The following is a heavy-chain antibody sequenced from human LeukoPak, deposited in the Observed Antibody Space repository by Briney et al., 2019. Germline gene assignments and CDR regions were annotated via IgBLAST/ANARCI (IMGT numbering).Heavy chain of an antibody. D-gene: IGHD3-22*01. V-gene: IGHV4-59*12. CDR3: ARTVHYYDSSGYYTRFDY. CDR1: GGSISSYY. J-gene: IGHJ4*02. CDR2: IYYSGST. Sequence: SETLSLTCTVSGGSISSYYWSWIRQPPGKGLEWIGYIYYSGSTNYNPSLKSRVTISVDTSKNQFSLKLSSVTAADTAVYYCARTVHYYDSSGYYTRFDYWGQGTLVTVSS.